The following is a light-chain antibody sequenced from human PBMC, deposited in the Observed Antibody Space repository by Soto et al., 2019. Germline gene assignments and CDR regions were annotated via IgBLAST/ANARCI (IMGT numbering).Light chain of an antibody. Sequence: QSALTQPPSASGSPGQSVTISCTGTSSDVGGYNYVSWYQQHPGKAPKLMIYEVSKRPSGVPDRFSGSKSGDTASLTVSGLQAEDEADYYCSSYVGSNNFVFGTGPKLTVL. CDR1: SSDVGGYNY. CDR2: EVS. V-gene: IGLV2-8*01. CDR3: SSYVGSNNFV. J-gene: IGLJ1*01.